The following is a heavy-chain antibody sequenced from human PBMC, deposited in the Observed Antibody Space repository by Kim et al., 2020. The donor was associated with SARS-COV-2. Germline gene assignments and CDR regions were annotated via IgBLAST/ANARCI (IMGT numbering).Heavy chain of an antibody. CDR2: NT. Sequence: NTNYNPSLKSRVTISVDTSKNQFSLRLTSVTAADTAIYYCARLIGEWFDPWGQGTLVTVSS. V-gene: IGHV4-61*07. J-gene: IGHJ5*02. D-gene: IGHD3-10*01. CDR3: ARLIGEWFDP.